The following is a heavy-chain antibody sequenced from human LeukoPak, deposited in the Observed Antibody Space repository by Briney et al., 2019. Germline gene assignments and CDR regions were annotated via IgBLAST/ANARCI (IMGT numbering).Heavy chain of an antibody. CDR2: IYYSGST. Sequence: PSETLSLTCTVSGASINSADYYWGWIRQPPGKGLEWIGTIYYSGSTYYNPSLKSRVTISIDTSKNQFSLKLSSVTAADTAVYSCARAQKKWELLDYFDYWGQGTLVTVSS. CDR3: ARAQKKWELLDYFDY. CDR1: GASINSADYY. V-gene: IGHV4-39*07. J-gene: IGHJ4*02. D-gene: IGHD1-26*01.